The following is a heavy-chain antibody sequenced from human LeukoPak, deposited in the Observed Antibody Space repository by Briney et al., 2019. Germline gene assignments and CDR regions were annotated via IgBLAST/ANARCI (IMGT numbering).Heavy chain of an antibody. CDR1: GYTFTSYD. CDR2: ISTYKVTT. Sequence: ASVKVSCKASGYTFTSYDIDWVRQATGQGLEWMGWISTYKVTTNYAQKFQGRVTMTTDTSTSTAYLELRSLGSDDTAVYYCARGGPYGSGSDAFDIWGQGTMVTVSS. J-gene: IGHJ3*02. CDR3: ARGGPYGSGSDAFDI. D-gene: IGHD3-10*01. V-gene: IGHV1-18*01.